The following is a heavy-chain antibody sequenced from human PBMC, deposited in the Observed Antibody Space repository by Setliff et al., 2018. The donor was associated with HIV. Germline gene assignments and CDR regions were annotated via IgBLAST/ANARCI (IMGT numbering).Heavy chain of an antibody. Sequence: PSETLSLTCAVYGGSFSGHSWTWIRQPPGKGLEWIGEINRSGSANYKRSLKSRVTMSVDTSKRQFSLKLDYVTAADTAIYYCARQSTVAAAGFDFWGQGTLVTVSS. D-gene: IGHD6-13*01. CDR3: ARQSTVAAAGFDF. CDR2: INRSGSA. J-gene: IGHJ4*02. CDR1: GGSFSGHS. V-gene: IGHV4-34*01.